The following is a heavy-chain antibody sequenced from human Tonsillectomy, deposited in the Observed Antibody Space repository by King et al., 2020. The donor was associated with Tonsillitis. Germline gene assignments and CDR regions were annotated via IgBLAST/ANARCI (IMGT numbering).Heavy chain of an antibody. Sequence: VQLVESGGGVVQPGRSLRLSCAASGFTFSSYGMHWVRQAPGKGLEGVAVISYDGSNKYYADSVKGRFTISRDNSKNTLYLQMNSLRAEDTAVYYCAKARGARRGGYCSSTSCYPYYFDYWGQGTLVTVSS. V-gene: IGHV3-30*18. CDR3: AKARGARRGGYCSSTSCYPYYFDY. D-gene: IGHD2-2*01. J-gene: IGHJ4*02. CDR1: GFTFSSYG. CDR2: ISYDGSNK.